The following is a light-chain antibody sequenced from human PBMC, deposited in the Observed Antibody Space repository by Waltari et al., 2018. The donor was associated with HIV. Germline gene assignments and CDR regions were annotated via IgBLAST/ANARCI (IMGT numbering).Light chain of an antibody. V-gene: IGKV4-1*01. CDR2: WAS. CDR1: QSVLYSSNNKNY. CDR3: QQYYSTPDT. J-gene: IGKJ2*01. Sequence: DIVMTQSPDSLAVSLGERATINCKSSQSVLYSSNNKNYLAWYQQKPGQPPKLLIYWASTQESGVPDRFSGSESGTDFTLTISSLQAEDVAVYYCQQYYSTPDTFGQGTKLEIK.